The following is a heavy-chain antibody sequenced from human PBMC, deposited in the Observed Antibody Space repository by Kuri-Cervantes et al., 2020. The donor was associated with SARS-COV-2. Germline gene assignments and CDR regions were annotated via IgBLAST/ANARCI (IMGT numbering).Heavy chain of an antibody. CDR3: ARLKFTMIVVVSAAFDI. CDR1: GYIFTTYW. CDR2: IDPSDSYT. D-gene: IGHD3-22*01. V-gene: IGHV5-10-1*01. J-gene: IGHJ3*02. Sequence: GESLKISCKGSGYIFTTYWISWVRQMPGKGLEWMGRIDPSDSYTNYSPSFQGHVTISADKSISTAYLHWNSLKASDTAMYYCARLKFTMIVVVSAAFDIWGQGTMVTVSS.